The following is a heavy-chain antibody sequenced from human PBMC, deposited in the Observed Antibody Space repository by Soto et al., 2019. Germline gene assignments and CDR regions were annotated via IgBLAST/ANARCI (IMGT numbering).Heavy chain of an antibody. V-gene: IGHV2-5*02. CDR2: IYWDDDK. CDR1: GFSLSTSGVG. D-gene: IGHD3-10*01. Sequence: KESGPTLVKPTQTLTLTCTFSGFSLSTSGVGVGWIRQPPGKAPEWLALIYWDDDKRYSPSLKSRLTITKDTSKNQVVLTMNNMDRVDTATYYCARPYYYGSGRLYWYFDLWGRGTLVTVSS. J-gene: IGHJ2*01. CDR3: ARPYYYGSGRLYWYFDL.